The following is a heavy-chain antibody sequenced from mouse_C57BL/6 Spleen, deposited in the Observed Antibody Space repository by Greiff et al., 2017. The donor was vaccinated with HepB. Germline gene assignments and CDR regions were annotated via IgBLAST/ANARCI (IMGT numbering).Heavy chain of an antibody. CDR2: ISDGGSYT. J-gene: IGHJ3*01. V-gene: IGHV5-4*01. CDR1: GFTFSSYA. Sequence: EVQLVESGGGLVKPGGSLKLSCAASGFTFSSYAMSWVRQTPEKRLEWVATISDGGSYTYYPDNVKGRFTISRDNAKNNLYLQMSHLKSEDTAMYYCARDIEENYGYDEGAWFAYWGQGTLVTVSA. CDR3: ARDIEENYGYDEGAWFAY. D-gene: IGHD2-2*01.